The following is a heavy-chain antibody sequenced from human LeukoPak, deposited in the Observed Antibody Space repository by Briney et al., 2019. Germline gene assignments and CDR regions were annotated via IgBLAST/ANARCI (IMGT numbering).Heavy chain of an antibody. CDR2: ISYDGSNK. D-gene: IGHD1-14*01. CDR1: GFTFSSYG. Sequence: GGSLRLSCAASGFTFSSYGMHWVRQAPGKGLEWVAVISYDGSNKYYADFVKGRFTISRDNSNNTLYLQMNSLRVEDTAVFYCAKGMSGEPSFYGMDVWGQGTTVTVSS. V-gene: IGHV3-30*18. CDR3: AKGMSGEPSFYGMDV. J-gene: IGHJ6*02.